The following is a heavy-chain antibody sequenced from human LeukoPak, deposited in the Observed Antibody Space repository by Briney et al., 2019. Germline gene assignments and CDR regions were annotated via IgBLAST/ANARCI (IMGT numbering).Heavy chain of an antibody. D-gene: IGHD1-26*01. V-gene: IGHV4-38-2*02. Sequence: PSETLSLTCTVSGYSISRGYYWGWIRQPPGKGLEWIGNIYHSGSTNYNPSLEGRVTISVDSSKNHFSMKLSSVTAAVTAVYYCARGALKWELPPIRARKSYYFDYWGQGTLVTVSS. CDR2: IYHSGST. CDR1: GYSISRGYY. CDR3: ARGALKWELPPIRARKSYYFDY. J-gene: IGHJ4*02.